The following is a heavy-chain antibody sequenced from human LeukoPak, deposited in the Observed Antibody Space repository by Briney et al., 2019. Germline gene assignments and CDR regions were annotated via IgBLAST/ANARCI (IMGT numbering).Heavy chain of an antibody. V-gene: IGHV4-59*12. Sequence: SETLSLTCTVSGGSISSYYWSWIRQPPGKGLEWIGYIYYSGSTNYNPSLKSRVTISVDTSKNQFSLKLSSVAAADTAVYYCARDLEGYSSGWYPYYYYGMDVWGQGTTVTVSS. CDR2: IYYSGST. CDR1: GGSISSYY. J-gene: IGHJ6*02. D-gene: IGHD6-19*01. CDR3: ARDLEGYSSGWYPYYYYGMDV.